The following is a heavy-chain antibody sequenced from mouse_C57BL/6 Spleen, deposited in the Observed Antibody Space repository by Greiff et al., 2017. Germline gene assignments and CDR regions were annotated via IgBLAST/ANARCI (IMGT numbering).Heavy chain of an antibody. Sequence: QVQLQQSGAELVKPGASVKISCKASGYAFSSYWMNWVKQRPGKGLEWIGQIYPGDGDTNYNGKFKGKATLTADKSSSTAYMQLSSLTSEDSAVYFCARTLYSNYAWFAYWGQGTLVTVSA. CDR3: ARTLYSNYAWFAY. J-gene: IGHJ3*01. CDR1: GYAFSSYW. D-gene: IGHD2-5*01. V-gene: IGHV1-80*01. CDR2: IYPGDGDT.